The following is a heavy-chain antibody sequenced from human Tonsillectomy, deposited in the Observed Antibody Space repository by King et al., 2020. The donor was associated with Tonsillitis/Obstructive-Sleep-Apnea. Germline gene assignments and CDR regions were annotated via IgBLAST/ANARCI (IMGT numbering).Heavy chain of an antibody. V-gene: IGHV3-66*01. D-gene: IGHD7-27*01. CDR2: IYSGGDT. Sequence: VQLVESGGGLVQPGGSLRLSCEASGITVSRSYMSWVRHVPGKGLEWVSVIYSGGDTYYAESVKGRFTLSRNIPKKTLFLQMSSLRPEDTAVYYCARDMRNWETREWYSVLWGRGTLVTVSS. J-gene: IGHJ2*01. CDR1: GITVSRSY. CDR3: ARDMRNWETREWYSVL.